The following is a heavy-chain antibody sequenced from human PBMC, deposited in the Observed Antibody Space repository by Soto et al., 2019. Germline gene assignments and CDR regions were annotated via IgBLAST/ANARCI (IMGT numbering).Heavy chain of an antibody. Sequence: PSETLSLTCAVSGGSVSSTQWWTWVRQAPGKGLEWIGYVHYSGSTNYNPSLKSRVTMSVDTSKNQFSLQLSSATAEDTAVYYCAREDSGGGGYCGGDCYTQPAGYFQQWGQGTPVTVSS. CDR2: VHYSGST. CDR3: AREDSGGGGYCGGDCYTQPAGYFQQ. V-gene: IGHV4-4*02. CDR1: GGSVSSTQW. J-gene: IGHJ1*01. D-gene: IGHD2-21*02.